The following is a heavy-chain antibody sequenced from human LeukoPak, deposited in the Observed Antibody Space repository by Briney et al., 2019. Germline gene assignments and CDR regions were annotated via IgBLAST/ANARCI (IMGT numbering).Heavy chain of an antibody. Sequence: PGRSLRLSCAASGFTFSSYGMHWVRQAPGKGLEWVAVISYDGSNKYYADSVKGRFTISRDNSKNTLYLQMNSLRAEDTAVYYCGGFGELLDYWGQGTLVTVSS. J-gene: IGHJ4*02. CDR1: GFTFSSYG. CDR3: GGFGELLDY. CDR2: ISYDGSNK. V-gene: IGHV3-30*03. D-gene: IGHD3-10*01.